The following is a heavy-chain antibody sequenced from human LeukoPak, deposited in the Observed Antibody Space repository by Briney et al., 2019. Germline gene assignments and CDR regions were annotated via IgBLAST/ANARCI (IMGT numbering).Heavy chain of an antibody. D-gene: IGHD3-16*02. J-gene: IGHJ5*02. CDR2: ISPDNGIT. CDR1: RFTFTNSY. V-gene: IGHV1-18*04. Sequence: ASVKVSCKTSRFTFTNSYIHWVRQAPGQGLEWMGWISPDNGITKSAQSFQGRVTMTTDTSTSTAYMELRSLRSDVTAVYYCARVMITFGGVIVPNWFDPWGQGTLVTVSS. CDR3: ARVMITFGGVIVPNWFDP.